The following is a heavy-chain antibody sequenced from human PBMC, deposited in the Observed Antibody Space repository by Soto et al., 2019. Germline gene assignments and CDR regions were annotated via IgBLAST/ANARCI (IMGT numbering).Heavy chain of an antibody. CDR1: GYSFTSYW. CDR3: ARHQGAAAGVDY. J-gene: IGHJ4*02. Sequence: GESLKISCKGSGYSFTSYWISWVRQMPGKGLEWMGRIDPSDSYTNYSPSFQGHVTISADKSISTAYLQWSSLEASDTAMYYCARHQGAAAGVDYWGQGTLVTVSS. V-gene: IGHV5-10-1*01. CDR2: IDPSDSYT. D-gene: IGHD6-13*01.